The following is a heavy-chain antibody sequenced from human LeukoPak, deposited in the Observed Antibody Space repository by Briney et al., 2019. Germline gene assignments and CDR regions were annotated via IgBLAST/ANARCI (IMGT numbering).Heavy chain of an antibody. J-gene: IGHJ4*02. D-gene: IGHD3-10*01. V-gene: IGHV4-34*01. CDR1: GGSFSGYY. CDR3: ASGPYGSGSKIDY. CDR2: INHSGST. Sequence: SETLSLTCAVYGGSFSGYYWSWIRQPPGKGLEWIGEINHSGSTNYNPSLKSRVTISVDTSKNQFSLKLSSVTAADTAVYYCASGPYGSGSKIDYWGQGTLVTVSS.